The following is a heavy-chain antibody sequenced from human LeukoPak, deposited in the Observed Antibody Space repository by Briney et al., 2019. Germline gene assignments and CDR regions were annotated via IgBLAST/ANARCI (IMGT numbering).Heavy chain of an antibody. CDR2: ISGSGGTT. Sequence: GGSLRLSCVASGLTFSSYAMNWVRQAPGKGLRWVSSISGSGGTTYIADSVKGRFTISRDNSKNTLFLEMNSLRVEDTALYYCAKGAVESLDYYFYMEVWGTGTTVTVSS. V-gene: IGHV3-23*01. J-gene: IGHJ6*03. CDR1: GLTFSSYA. CDR3: AKGAVESLDYYFYMEV.